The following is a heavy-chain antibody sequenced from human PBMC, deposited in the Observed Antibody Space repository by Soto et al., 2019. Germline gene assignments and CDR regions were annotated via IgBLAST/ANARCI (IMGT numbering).Heavy chain of an antibody. J-gene: IGHJ5*02. CDR1: GGSFSGYY. Sequence: QVQLQQWGAGLLKPSETLSLTCAVYGGSFSGYYWSWIRQPPGKGLEWIGEINHSGSTNYNPSLKRRVTISVDTSKNQFSLKLSSVTAADTAVYYCARGAARTVTYYYGSGSYRRFDPWGQGTLVTVSS. V-gene: IGHV4-34*01. CDR2: INHSGST. CDR3: ARGAARTVTYYYGSGSYRRFDP. D-gene: IGHD3-10*01.